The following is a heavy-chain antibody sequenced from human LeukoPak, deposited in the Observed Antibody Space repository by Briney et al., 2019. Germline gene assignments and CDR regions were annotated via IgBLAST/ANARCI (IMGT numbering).Heavy chain of an antibody. CDR2: IYYSGST. V-gene: IGHV4-59*01. J-gene: IGHJ6*03. CDR1: GGSISSYY. D-gene: IGHD5-12*01. CDR3: ARGPGYDPMDV. Sequence: PSETLSLTCTVSGGSISSYYWSWIRQPPGKGLEWIGYIYYSGSTNYNPSLKSRVTISVDTSKDQFSLKLSSVTAADTAVYYCARGPGYDPMDVWGKGTTVTISS.